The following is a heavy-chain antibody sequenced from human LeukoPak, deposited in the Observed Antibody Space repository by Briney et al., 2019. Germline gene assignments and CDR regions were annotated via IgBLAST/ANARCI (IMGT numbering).Heavy chain of an antibody. CDR2: IYYNTNT. D-gene: IGHD5-24*01. CDR3: ARPSDGSIEGFDY. Sequence: SETLSLTCTVSGDSISSSCFYWGWIRQPPGKGLEWIGSIYYNTNTYYNPSLKSRVTISADTSKNQFSLRLSSVTAADTAVYFCARPSDGSIEGFDYWGQGTLVTVSS. CDR1: GDSISSSCFY. V-gene: IGHV4-39*01. J-gene: IGHJ4*02.